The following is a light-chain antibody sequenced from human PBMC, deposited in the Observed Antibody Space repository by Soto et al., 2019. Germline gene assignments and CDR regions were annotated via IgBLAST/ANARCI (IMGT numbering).Light chain of an antibody. V-gene: IGKV1-17*03. CDR1: QDISDY. Sequence: DIQMTQSPSAMSASVGDRVTITCRASQDISDYLAWFQQKPGKVPKRLIYAASNLQSGVPSRFSGSGSGTDFTLTISSLQPEDFATYFCQQLNSYPLTFGGGTKVDIK. J-gene: IGKJ4*01. CDR3: QQLNSYPLT. CDR2: AAS.